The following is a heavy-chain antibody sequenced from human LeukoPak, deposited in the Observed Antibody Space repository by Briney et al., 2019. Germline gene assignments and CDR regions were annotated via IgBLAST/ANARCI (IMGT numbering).Heavy chain of an antibody. Sequence: GGSLRLSCVASGFSFSTYGMNWVRQAPGKGLEWVSSVTGSGTTKYYADSVKGRFTISRDNAKNSLSLQMNSLRAEDTAVYYCARCSGSSTYHSDDYWGQGTLDTVSS. D-gene: IGHD2-15*01. V-gene: IGHV3-21*01. CDR3: ARCSGSSTYHSDDY. CDR2: VTGSGTTK. CDR1: GFSFSTYG. J-gene: IGHJ4*02.